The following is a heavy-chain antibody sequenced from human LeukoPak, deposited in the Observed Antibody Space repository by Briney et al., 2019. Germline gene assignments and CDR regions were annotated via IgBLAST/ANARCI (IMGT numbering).Heavy chain of an antibody. CDR3: ARDRTAVPAAGSDS. D-gene: IGHD2-2*01. J-gene: IGHJ5*01. Sequence: ASVKGSCKASGYTFTYYGLNWVRQAPGQGLEWVGWISAYNGNTNYAQKLQDRVTMTTDASTSTAYLEMRSLRSDDTAVYYCARDRTAVPAAGSDSWGQGTLVTVSS. V-gene: IGHV1-18*01. CDR1: GYTFTYYG. CDR2: ISAYNGNT.